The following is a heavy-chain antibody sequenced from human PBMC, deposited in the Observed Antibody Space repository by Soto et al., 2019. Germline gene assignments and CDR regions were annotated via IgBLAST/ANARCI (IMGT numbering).Heavy chain of an antibody. J-gene: IGHJ6*02. CDR3: ARRDQIAYYYGMDV. V-gene: IGHV3-74*01. CDR2: INSDGSST. D-gene: IGHD2-21*01. CDR1: GFTLSSYW. Sequence: AGGAPRPPRSAPGFTLSSYWMNWGRPAPGKGLVWVSRINSDGSSTSYVDSVKGRFTISRDNAKNTLYLQMNSLRAEDTAVYYCARRDQIAYYYGMDVWGQGTTVTV.